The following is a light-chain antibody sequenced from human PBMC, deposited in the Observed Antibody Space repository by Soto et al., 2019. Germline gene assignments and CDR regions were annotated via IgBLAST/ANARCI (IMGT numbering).Light chain of an antibody. CDR3: AAWDDSLNPWV. Sequence: QAVVTQPPSASGTPGQRVTISCSGSNSNIGSNVVNWYQHLPGTAPKFLMHDNNQRPSGVPDRFSGSKFGTSASLAISGLQSEDEADYYCAAWDDSLNPWVFGGGTKLTVL. J-gene: IGLJ3*02. V-gene: IGLV1-44*01. CDR1: NSNIGSNV. CDR2: DNN.